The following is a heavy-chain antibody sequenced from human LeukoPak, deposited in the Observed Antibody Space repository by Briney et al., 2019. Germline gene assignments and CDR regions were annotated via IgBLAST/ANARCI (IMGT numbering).Heavy chain of an antibody. CDR1: GFNLRDYY. CDR3: ARGNNGLDV. CDR2: ISTIYT. Sequence: PGGSLRLSCAASGFNLRDYYMTWIRQAPGKGLEWVSYISTIYTNHADSVKGRFTISRDNAKNSLYLQMNSLRAEDTAVYYCARGNNGLDVWGQGTTVTVSS. J-gene: IGHJ6*02. V-gene: IGHV3-11*05. D-gene: IGHD2/OR15-2a*01.